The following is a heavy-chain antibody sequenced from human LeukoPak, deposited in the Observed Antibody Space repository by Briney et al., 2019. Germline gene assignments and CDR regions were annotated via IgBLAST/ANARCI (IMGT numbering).Heavy chain of an antibody. D-gene: IGHD6-6*01. J-gene: IGHJ4*02. V-gene: IGHV1-2*02. Sequence: ASVKVSCKASGYTFTSYDISWVRQAPGQGLEWMGWINPNSGGTNYAQKFQGRVTMTRDTSISTAYMELSRLRSDDTAVYYCARVEYSSSSTSFDYWGQGTLVTVSS. CDR1: GYTFTSYD. CDR3: ARVEYSSSSTSFDY. CDR2: INPNSGGT.